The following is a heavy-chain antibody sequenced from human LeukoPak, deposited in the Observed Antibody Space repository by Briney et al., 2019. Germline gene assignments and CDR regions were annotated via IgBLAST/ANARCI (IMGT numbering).Heavy chain of an antibody. D-gene: IGHD3-9*01. CDR1: GYTFTSYD. V-gene: IGHV1-8*01. CDR3: ARGYYDILTGYVYYYYYGMDV. J-gene: IGHJ6*02. CDR2: MNPNSGNT. Sequence: GASVKVSCKASGYTFTSYDINWVRQATGQGLEWMGWMNPNSGNTGYAQKFQGRVTMTRNTSISTAYMELSSLRSEDTAVYYCARGYYDILTGYVYYYYYGMDVWGQGTTVTVSS.